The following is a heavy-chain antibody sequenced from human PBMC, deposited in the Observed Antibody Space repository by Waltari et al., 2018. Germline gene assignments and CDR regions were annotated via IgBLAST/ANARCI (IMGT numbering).Heavy chain of an antibody. Sequence: QVQLVESGGGVVQPGRSLRLSCAASGFNFSTYSMHWVRQAPGKGLEWVTFISYDGSNKYYADSVKGRFTISRDNSENTMYLEMNSLRAEDTAVFYCAREQYELLWELDYWGQGTLVTVSS. D-gene: IGHD3-10*01. CDR3: AREQYELLWELDY. V-gene: IGHV3-30-3*01. CDR2: ISYDGSNK. J-gene: IGHJ4*02. CDR1: GFNFSTYS.